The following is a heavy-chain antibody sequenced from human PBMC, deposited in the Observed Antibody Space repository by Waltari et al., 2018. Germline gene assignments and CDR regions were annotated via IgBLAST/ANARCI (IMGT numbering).Heavy chain of an antibody. CDR1: GGTFSSYA. J-gene: IGHJ4*02. D-gene: IGHD3-9*01. CDR2: IIPIFGTA. V-gene: IGHV1-69*05. CDR3: ARVKYYDILTGYFYYFDY. Sequence: QVQLVQSGAEVKKPGSSVKVSCKASGGTFSSYAISWVRQAPGQGLEWMGGIIPIFGTANYAQKFQGRVTITTDESTSTAYMELSSLRSEDTAVYYCARVKYYDILTGYFYYFDYWGQGTLVTVSS.